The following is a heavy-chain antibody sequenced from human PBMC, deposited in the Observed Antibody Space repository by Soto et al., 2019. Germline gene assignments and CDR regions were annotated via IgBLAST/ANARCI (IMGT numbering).Heavy chain of an antibody. J-gene: IGHJ6*03. CDR1: GGSVSSGSDY. CDR3: ARGPRYNWNYHHSYYYYYYMDV. V-gene: IGHV4-39*07. Sequence: SETLSLTCTVSGGSVSSGSDYWSWIRQPPGKGLEWIGEINHSGSTNYNPSLKSRVTISVDTSKNQFSLKLSSVTAADTAVYYCARGPRYNWNYHHSYYYYYYMDVWGKGTTVTVSS. D-gene: IGHD1-7*01. CDR2: INHSGST.